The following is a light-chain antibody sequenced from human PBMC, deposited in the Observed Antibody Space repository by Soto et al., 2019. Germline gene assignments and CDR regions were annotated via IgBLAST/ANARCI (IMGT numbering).Light chain of an antibody. Sequence: THMTQSPSTLSGSSAYRFTMSFRASQTISSWLAWYQQKPGKAPKLLIYKASTLKSGVPSRFSGSGSGTEFTLTISSLQPDDFATYYCQHYNSYSEAFGQGTKVDNK. J-gene: IGKJ1*01. CDR1: QTISSW. CDR2: KAS. CDR3: QHYNSYSEA. V-gene: IGKV1-5*03.